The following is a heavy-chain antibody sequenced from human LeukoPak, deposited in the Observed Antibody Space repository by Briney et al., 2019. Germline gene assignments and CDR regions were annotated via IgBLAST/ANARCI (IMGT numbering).Heavy chain of an antibody. J-gene: IGHJ6*03. CDR2: IIPIFGTA. V-gene: IGHV1-69*13. CDR3: ARVQGGYCTNGVCRSSYYYYYMDV. Sequence: SVKVSCKASGGTFSSYAISWVRQAPGHGLEWMGGIIPIFGTASYAQKFQGRVTITADESTSTADMALSRLRPEDTAVHYCARVQGGYCTNGVCRSSYYYYYMDVWGKGTTVTVSS. D-gene: IGHD2-8*01. CDR1: GGTFSSYA.